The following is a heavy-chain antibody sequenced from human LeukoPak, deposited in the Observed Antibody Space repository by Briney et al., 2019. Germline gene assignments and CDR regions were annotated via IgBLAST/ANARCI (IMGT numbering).Heavy chain of an antibody. V-gene: IGHV3-23*01. CDR3: AKAVGATRGYYYSGMDV. CDR2: ISGGGGSA. D-gene: IGHD1-26*01. CDR1: GFTFSSYA. J-gene: IGHJ6*02. Sequence: GGSLRLSCAASGFTFSSYAMTWVRQAPGKGLEWVSDISGGGGSAYYADSVKGRLTISRDSSMNTLYLQMNSLTAGDTAVYYCAKAVGATRGYYYSGMDVWGQGTTVTVSS.